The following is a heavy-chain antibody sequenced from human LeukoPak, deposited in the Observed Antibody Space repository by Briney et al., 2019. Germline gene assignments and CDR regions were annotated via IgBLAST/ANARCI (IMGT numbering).Heavy chain of an antibody. CDR3: ARLYCISTSCYTIDY. J-gene: IGHJ4*02. D-gene: IGHD2-2*02. Sequence: PSETLSLTCTVSGYSFDSGYYWGWIRQPPGKGLEWIANIYYSGSTSYNPSLKSRVTVSIDTSKNKFSLKLYSVSAADTALYYCARLYCISTSCYTIDYWGQGTLDTVSS. V-gene: IGHV4-38-2*02. CDR1: GYSFDSGYY. CDR2: IYYSGST.